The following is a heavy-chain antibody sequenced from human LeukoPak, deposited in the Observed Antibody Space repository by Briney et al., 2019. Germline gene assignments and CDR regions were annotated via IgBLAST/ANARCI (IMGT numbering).Heavy chain of an antibody. J-gene: IGHJ4*02. Sequence: SGRSRTLSWAAAGFTFSSHCMQWVRQAPGKWLEWVAFIRYDGSNKYYADSVKGRFTISRDNSKNTLYLQMNSLRAEDTAVYYCAKVDCSGGSCYFLDYWGQGTLVTVSS. CDR1: GFTFSSHC. V-gene: IGHV3-30*02. CDR2: IRYDGSNK. D-gene: IGHD2-15*01. CDR3: AKVDCSGGSCYFLDY.